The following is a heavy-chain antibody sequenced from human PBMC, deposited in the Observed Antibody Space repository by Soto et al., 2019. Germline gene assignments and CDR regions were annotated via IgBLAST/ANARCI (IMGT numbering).Heavy chain of an antibody. CDR3: AREYCSSTSCYAVGIGY. Sequence: SETLSLTCTVSGGSISSYYWSWIRQPPGKGLEWIGYIYYSGSTNYNPSLKSRVTISVDTSKNQFSLKLSSVTAADTAVYYCAREYCSSTSCYAVGIGYWGQGTLVTVSS. CDR2: IYYSGST. CDR1: GGSISSYY. J-gene: IGHJ4*02. V-gene: IGHV4-59*01. D-gene: IGHD2-2*01.